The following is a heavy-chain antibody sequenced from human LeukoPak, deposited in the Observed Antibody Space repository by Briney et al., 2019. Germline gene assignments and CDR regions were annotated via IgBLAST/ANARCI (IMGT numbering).Heavy chain of an antibody. Sequence: GPVKVSCKASGYTFTGYYMHWVRQAPGQGLEWMGRINPNSGGTNYAQKFQGRVTMTRDTSISTAYMELSRLRSDDTAVYYCAKTIADGRFDPWGQGTLVTVSS. CDR1: GYTFTGYY. CDR2: INPNSGGT. V-gene: IGHV1-2*06. D-gene: IGHD6-13*01. CDR3: AKTIADGRFDP. J-gene: IGHJ5*02.